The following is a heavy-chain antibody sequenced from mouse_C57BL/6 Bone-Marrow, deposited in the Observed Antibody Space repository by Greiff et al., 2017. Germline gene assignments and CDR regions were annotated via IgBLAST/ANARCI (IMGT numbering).Heavy chain of an antibody. Sequence: EVQLKESGAELVRPGASVKLSCTASGFNIKDDYMHWVKQRPEQGLEWIGWIDPENGDTEYASKFQGKATITADTSSNTAYLQLSSLTSEDTVVYYCTALITTVVATDFYAMDYWGQGTSVTGSS. V-gene: IGHV14-4*01. D-gene: IGHD1-1*01. CDR1: GFNIKDDY. J-gene: IGHJ4*01. CDR3: TALITTVVATDFYAMDY. CDR2: IDPENGDT.